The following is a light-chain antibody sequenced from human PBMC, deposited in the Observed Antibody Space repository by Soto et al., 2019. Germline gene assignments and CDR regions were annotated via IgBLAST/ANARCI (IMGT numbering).Light chain of an antibody. CDR3: SSYTSSSTNV. CDR2: DVS. J-gene: IGLJ1*01. Sequence: QSVLTHPASVSGFPGQSITISCTGTSSDVGGYNYVSWYQQHPGKAPKLMIYDVSNRPSGVSNRFSGSKSGNTASLTISGLQAEDEADYYCSSYTSSSTNVFGTGTKVTV. V-gene: IGLV2-14*01. CDR1: SSDVGGYNY.